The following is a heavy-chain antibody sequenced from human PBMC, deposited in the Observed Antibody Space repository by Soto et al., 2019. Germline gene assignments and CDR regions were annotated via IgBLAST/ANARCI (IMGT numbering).Heavy chain of an antibody. Sequence: SETLSLTCTVSSGSISNYYWSWIRQPPGKGLDWIGYIFHTGTFNYNPSLKGRVTLSVDTSKNQFSLKLGSVTAADTAVYYCARQFAIEAGRRWDYFYYMDVWGQGTTVTVSS. CDR1: SGSISNYY. D-gene: IGHD6-13*01. J-gene: IGHJ6*03. V-gene: IGHV4-59*08. CDR3: ARQFAIEAGRRWDYFYYMDV. CDR2: IFHTGTF.